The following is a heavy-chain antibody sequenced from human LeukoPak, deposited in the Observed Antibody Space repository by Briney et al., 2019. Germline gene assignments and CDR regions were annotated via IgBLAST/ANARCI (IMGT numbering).Heavy chain of an antibody. J-gene: IGHJ4*02. CDR3: AKEPQEWLVGYFDY. CDR2: ISGSGGST. Sequence: GGSLRLYCAASGFTFSSYAMSWVCQAPGKGLEWVSAISGSGGSTYYADSVKGRFTISRDNSKNTLYLKMNSLRAEDTAVYYCAKEPQEWLVGYFDYWGQGTLVTVSS. V-gene: IGHV3-23*01. CDR1: GFTFSSYA. D-gene: IGHD6-19*01.